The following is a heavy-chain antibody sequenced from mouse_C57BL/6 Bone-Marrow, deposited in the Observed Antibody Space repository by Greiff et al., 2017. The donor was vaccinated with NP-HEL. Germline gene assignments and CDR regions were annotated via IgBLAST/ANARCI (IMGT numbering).Heavy chain of an antibody. CDR1: GFTFSSYG. Sequence: DVMLVESGGDLVKPGGSLKLSCAASGFTFSSYGMSWVRQTPDKRLEWVATISSGGSYTYYLDSVKGRFTISRDNAKNTLYLQMSSLKSEDTAMYYCARQNYGSSYLYAMDYWGQGTSVTVSS. CDR2: ISSGGSYT. CDR3: ARQNYGSSYLYAMDY. V-gene: IGHV5-6*02. D-gene: IGHD1-1*01. J-gene: IGHJ4*01.